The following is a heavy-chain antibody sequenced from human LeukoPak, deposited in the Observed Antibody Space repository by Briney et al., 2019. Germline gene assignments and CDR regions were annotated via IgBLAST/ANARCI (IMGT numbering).Heavy chain of an antibody. V-gene: IGHV5-51*01. CDR3: ARPVGTTPYYFDY. Sequence: GESLKISWKGSGYSLTSYWIGWVRQMPGKGLEWMGIIYPGDSDTRYSPSFQGQVTISADKSISTAYLQWSSLKASDTAMYYCARPVGTTPYYFDYWGQGALVTVSS. J-gene: IGHJ4*02. CDR2: IYPGDSDT. CDR1: GYSLTSYW. D-gene: IGHD1-26*01.